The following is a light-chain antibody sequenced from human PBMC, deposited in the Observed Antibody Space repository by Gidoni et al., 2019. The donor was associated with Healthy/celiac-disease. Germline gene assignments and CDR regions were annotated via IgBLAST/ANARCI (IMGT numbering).Light chain of an antibody. V-gene: IGKV3-15*01. CDR3: QQYNNWPCS. Sequence: ERVMTQSPATLSVSPGERATLSCRASQSVSSNLAWYQQKPGQAPRLLIYGASTRATGIPARFSGSGSGTEFTLTISSLHSEDFAVYYCQQYNNWPCSFGQGTRLEIK. CDR1: QSVSSN. J-gene: IGKJ2*04. CDR2: GAS.